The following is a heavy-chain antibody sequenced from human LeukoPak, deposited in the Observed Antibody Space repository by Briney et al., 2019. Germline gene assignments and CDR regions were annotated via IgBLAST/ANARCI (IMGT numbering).Heavy chain of an antibody. D-gene: IGHD2-2*02. CDR1: GYTFTSYD. Sequence: ASVKVSCKASGYTFTSYDINWVRQATGQGLEWMGWMNPNSGNTGYAQNFQGRVTMTRNTSISTAYMELSSLRSEDTAVYYCARGQKTRSSNSCYILWGQGTLVTVSS. CDR2: MNPNSGNT. CDR3: ARGQKTRSSNSCYIL. V-gene: IGHV1-8*01. J-gene: IGHJ4*02.